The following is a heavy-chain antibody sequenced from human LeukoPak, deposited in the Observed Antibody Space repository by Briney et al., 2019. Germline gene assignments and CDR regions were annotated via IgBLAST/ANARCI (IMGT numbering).Heavy chain of an antibody. D-gene: IGHD1-7*01. CDR1: GGSITTSSYY. J-gene: IGHJ3*02. CDR3: AKTTRASIRSAFDI. Sequence: SETLSLTCTVSGGSITTSSYYWGRVRQPPGKGLEWIGCTSHSGTTFYSPSRRSRVSISVDTSNSQFSLKLSSMAATDTAVYYCAKTTRASIRSAFDIWGQGTLVTVSS. CDR2: TSHSGTT. V-gene: IGHV4-39*01.